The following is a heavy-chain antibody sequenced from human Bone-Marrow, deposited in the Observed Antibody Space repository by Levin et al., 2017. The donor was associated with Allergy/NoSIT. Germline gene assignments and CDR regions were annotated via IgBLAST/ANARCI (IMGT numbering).Heavy chain of an antibody. V-gene: IGHV4-59*01. CDR1: GRSISGYY. Sequence: SQTLSLTCSFSGRSISGYYWSWIRLSPGEGLQWIGNIHYSGSPNYNPSLQSRVSISIDTSKRQVSLNLTSVTAADTAVYYCARAKPGPSWYNWFDPWGQGTLVTVSS. CDR2: IHYSGSP. CDR3: ARAKPGPSWYNWFDP. D-gene: IGHD3-10*01. J-gene: IGHJ5*02.